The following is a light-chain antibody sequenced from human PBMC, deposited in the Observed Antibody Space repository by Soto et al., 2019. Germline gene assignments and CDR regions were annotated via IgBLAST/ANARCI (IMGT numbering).Light chain of an antibody. CDR2: EVG. Sequence: QSALTQPASVSGSPGQSITISCTGTSSDVGAYNYVSWYLQHPGKAPKLLIYEVGYRPSGVSNRFSGSKSGNTASLTISGLQAEDEADYYCSSYTSANSVLFGGGTKLTVL. J-gene: IGLJ2*01. CDR1: SSDVGAYNY. V-gene: IGLV2-14*01. CDR3: SSYTSANSVL.